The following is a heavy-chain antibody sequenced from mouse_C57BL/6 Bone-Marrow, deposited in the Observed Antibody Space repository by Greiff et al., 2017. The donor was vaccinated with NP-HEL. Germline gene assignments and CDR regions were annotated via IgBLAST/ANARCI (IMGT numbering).Heavy chain of an antibody. D-gene: IGHD1-1*01. CDR2: IDPSDSYT. Sequence: QVQLQQPGAELVMPGASVKLSCKASGYTFTSYWMHWVKQRPGQGLEWIGEIDPSDSYTNYNQKFKGKSTLTVDKSSSTAYMQLSSLTSEDSAVYYWARELGYYGSSPWFAYWGQGTLVTVSA. V-gene: IGHV1-69*01. CDR3: ARELGYYGSSPWFAY. CDR1: GYTFTSYW. J-gene: IGHJ3*01.